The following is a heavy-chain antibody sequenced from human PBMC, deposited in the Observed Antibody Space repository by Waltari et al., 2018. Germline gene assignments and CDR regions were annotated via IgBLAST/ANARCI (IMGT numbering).Heavy chain of an antibody. CDR1: GGSISSYY. V-gene: IGHV4-4*07. CDR2: IYTSGST. J-gene: IGHJ5*02. CDR3: ARDSSQEGWFDP. Sequence: QVQLPESGPGLVKPSETLSLTCPVPGGSISSYYWSWTRQPAGKGLGWIGRIYTSGSTNYNPSLKSRVTMSVDTSKNQFSLKLSSVTAADTAVYYCARDSSQEGWFDPWGQGTLVTVSS.